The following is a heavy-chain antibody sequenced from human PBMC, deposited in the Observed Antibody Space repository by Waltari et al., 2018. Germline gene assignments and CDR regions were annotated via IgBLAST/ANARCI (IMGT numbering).Heavy chain of an antibody. Sequence: EVQLVESGGGLVQPGRSLRLSCTASGFTFGDYAMSWVRQAPGKGLEWVGFIRSKAYGGRTEYAASVKGRFTISRDDAKSIADLQMNSLKTEDTAVYYCTSSEVRGYYYYYYCMDVWGKGTTVTVSS. CDR3: TSSEVRGYYYYYYCMDV. J-gene: IGHJ6*03. CDR1: GFTFGDYA. D-gene: IGHD6-6*01. V-gene: IGHV3-49*04. CDR2: IRSKAYGGRT.